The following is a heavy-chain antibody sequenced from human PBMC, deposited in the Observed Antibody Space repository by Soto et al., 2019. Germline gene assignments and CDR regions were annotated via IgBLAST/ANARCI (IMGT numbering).Heavy chain of an antibody. CDR1: GFTFSSYG. Sequence: QPGGSLRLSCAASGFTFSSYGMRWVRQAPGKGLEWVAVISYDGSNKYYADSVKGRFTISRDNSKNTLYLQMNSLRAEDTAVYYCAKDGMATAYSFDYWGQGTLVTVSS. CDR3: AKDGMATAYSFDY. D-gene: IGHD5-18*01. V-gene: IGHV3-30*18. CDR2: ISYDGSNK. J-gene: IGHJ4*02.